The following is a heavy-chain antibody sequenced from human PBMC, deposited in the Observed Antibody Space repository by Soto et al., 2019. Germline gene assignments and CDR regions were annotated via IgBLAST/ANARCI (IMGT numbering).Heavy chain of an antibody. CDR2: INHSGST. V-gene: IGHV4-34*01. CDR1: GGSFSGYS. Sequence: SETLSLTCAVYGGSFSGYSCSWIRQPPGKGLEWIGEINHSGSTNYNPSLKSRVTISVDTSKNQFSLKLSSVPAADTAVYYCARRSDGLDPWGQGTLVTVSS. J-gene: IGHJ5*02. CDR3: ARRSDGLDP.